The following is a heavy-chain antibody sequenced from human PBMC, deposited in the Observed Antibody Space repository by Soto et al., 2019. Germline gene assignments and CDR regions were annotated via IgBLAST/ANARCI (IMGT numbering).Heavy chain of an antibody. CDR3: ARTSWGSSGWYDY. Sequence: QVPLVESGGGVVQPGRSLRLSCAASGFTFSSYGMHWVRQAPGKGLEWVAVIWYDGSNKYYADSVKGRFTISRDNSKNTRYLQMNSLRAEDTAVYYCARTSWGSSGWYDYWGQGTLVTVSS. D-gene: IGHD6-19*01. J-gene: IGHJ4*02. CDR2: IWYDGSNK. CDR1: GFTFSSYG. V-gene: IGHV3-33*01.